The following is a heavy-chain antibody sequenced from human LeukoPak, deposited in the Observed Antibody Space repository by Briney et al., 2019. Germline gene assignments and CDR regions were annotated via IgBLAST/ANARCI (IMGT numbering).Heavy chain of an antibody. CDR2: ISSGSDYI. J-gene: IGHJ4*02. CDR3: AKDSGTTPPFDY. D-gene: IGHD1-1*01. Sequence: PGGSLRLSCAASGFTFSTYSMNWVRQASGKGLEWVSSISSGSDYIYYADSVKGRFTISRDNAKNSLYLQMHSLRAEDTAVYYCAKDSGTTPPFDYWGQGTLVTVSS. V-gene: IGHV3-21*01. CDR1: GFTFSTYS.